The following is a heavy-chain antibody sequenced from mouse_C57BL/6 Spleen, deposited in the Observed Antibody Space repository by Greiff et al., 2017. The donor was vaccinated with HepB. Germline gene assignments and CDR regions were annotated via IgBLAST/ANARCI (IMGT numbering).Heavy chain of an antibody. Sequence: QVQLQQPGAELVMPGASVKLSCKASGYTFTSYWMHWVKQRPGQGLEWIGEIDPSDSYTNYNQKFKGKSTLTVDKSSGTAYMQLSSLTSEDSAVYYCARSFDVWGTGTTVTVSS. CDR3: ARSFDV. J-gene: IGHJ1*03. CDR1: GYTFTSYW. V-gene: IGHV1-69*01. CDR2: IDPSDSYT.